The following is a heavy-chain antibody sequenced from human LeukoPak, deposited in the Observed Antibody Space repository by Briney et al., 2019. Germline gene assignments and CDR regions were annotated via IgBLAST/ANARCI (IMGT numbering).Heavy chain of an antibody. CDR2: INPNSGGT. CDR3: ARAPLDAFDI. J-gene: IGHJ3*02. CDR1: GYTFTGYY. V-gene: IGHV1-2*02. Sequence: EASVKVSCKASGYTFTGYYMHWVRQAPGQGLEWMGWINPNSGGTNYAQKFQGRVTMTRDTSISTAYMELSSLRSEDTAVYYCARAPLDAFDIWGQGTMVTVSS.